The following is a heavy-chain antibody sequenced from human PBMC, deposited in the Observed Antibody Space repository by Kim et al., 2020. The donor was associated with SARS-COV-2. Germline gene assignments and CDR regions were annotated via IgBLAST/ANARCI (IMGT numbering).Heavy chain of an antibody. D-gene: IGHD1-1*01. Sequence: GGSLRLSCAASGFTFNNFWMTWVRQTPGKGLEWVANIKSDGSEKYYVDSVKGRCAISRDNAKNSVYLQMNTLRVEDTAVYYCARGGTRTISYWGQGALVTVSS. CDR1: GFTFNNFW. V-gene: IGHV3-7*01. J-gene: IGHJ4*02. CDR2: IKSDGSEK. CDR3: ARGGTRTISY.